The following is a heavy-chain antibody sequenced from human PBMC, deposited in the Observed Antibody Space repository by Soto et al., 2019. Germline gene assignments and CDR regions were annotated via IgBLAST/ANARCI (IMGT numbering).Heavy chain of an antibody. CDR1: GFTFSSYA. CDR3: AKGGGYDFWSGVSYYYYGMDV. Sequence: VGSLRLSCAASGFTFSSYAMSWVRQAPGKGLEWVSAISGSGGSTYYADSVKGRFTISRDNSKNTLYLQMNSLRAEDTAVYYCAKGGGYDFWSGVSYYYYGMDVWGQGTTVTVSS. J-gene: IGHJ6*02. CDR2: ISGSGGST. D-gene: IGHD3-3*01. V-gene: IGHV3-23*01.